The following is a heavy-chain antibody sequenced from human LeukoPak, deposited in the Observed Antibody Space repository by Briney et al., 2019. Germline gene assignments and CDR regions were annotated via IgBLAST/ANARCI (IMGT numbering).Heavy chain of an antibody. J-gene: IGHJ4*02. CDR2: IYYSGST. CDR3: ARGGVKYSSGWYLAY. D-gene: IGHD6-19*01. V-gene: IGHV4-59*12. CDR1: GGSISSYY. Sequence: SETLSLTCTVSGGSISSYYWSWIRQPPGKGLEWIGYIYYSGSTNYNPSLKSRVTISVDTSKNQFSLKLSSVTAADTAVYYCARGGVKYSSGWYLAYWGQGTLVTVSS.